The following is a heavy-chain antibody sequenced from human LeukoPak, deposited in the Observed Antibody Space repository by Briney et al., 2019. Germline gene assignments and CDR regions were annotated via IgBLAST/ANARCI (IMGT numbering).Heavy chain of an antibody. J-gene: IGHJ4*02. CDR1: GFTFNIYA. Sequence: QSGGSLRLSCAASGFTFNIYAMNWVRQAPGKGLEWISSISYSAAGTYYADSVKGRFSISRDNSKKIVYLQMNSLRVEDTAVYYCLRGDRRDYWGQGTLVTVSS. CDR3: LRGDRRDY. CDR2: ISYSAAGT. V-gene: IGHV3-23*01.